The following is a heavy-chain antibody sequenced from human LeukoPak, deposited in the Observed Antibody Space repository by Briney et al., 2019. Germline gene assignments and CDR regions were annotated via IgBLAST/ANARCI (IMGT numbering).Heavy chain of an antibody. CDR3: AGYCSGGSCQGNDY. CDR2: ISSSSSTI. CDR1: GFTFSSYS. J-gene: IGHJ4*02. D-gene: IGHD2-15*01. Sequence: GGSLRLSCAASGFTFSSYSMNWVRQAPGKGLEWVSYISSSSSTIYYADSVKGRFTISRDNAKNSLYLQMNSLRAEDTAVYYCAGYCSGGSCQGNDYWGQGTLVTVSS. V-gene: IGHV3-48*01.